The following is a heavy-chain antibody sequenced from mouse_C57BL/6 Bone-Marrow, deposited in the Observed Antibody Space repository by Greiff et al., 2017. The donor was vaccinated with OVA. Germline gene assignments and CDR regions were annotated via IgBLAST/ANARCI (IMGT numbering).Heavy chain of an antibody. CDR2: IWSGGST. D-gene: IGHD1-1*01. Sequence: VQLVESGPGLVQPSQSLSITCTVSGFSLTSYGVHWVRQSPGKGLEWLGVIWSGGSTDYNAAFISRLSISKDNSKSQVFFKMNSLQADDTAIYYCARGITTVVATRNYYAMDYWGQGTSVTVSS. CDR3: ARGITTVVATRNYYAMDY. CDR1: GFSLTSYG. J-gene: IGHJ4*01. V-gene: IGHV2-2*01.